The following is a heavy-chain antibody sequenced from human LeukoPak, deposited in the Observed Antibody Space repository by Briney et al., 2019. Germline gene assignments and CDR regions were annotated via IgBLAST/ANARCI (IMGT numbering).Heavy chain of an antibody. Sequence: PGGFLRLSCTASGFTFSHYGMFWVRQAPDKGLEWVAVIWSDGSIQYYADSVKGRFTISRDNSMNTVYLQMNSLRAEDTAVYYCATGYDSSGYYSFDYWGQGTLVTISS. V-gene: IGHV3-33*01. D-gene: IGHD3-22*01. CDR3: ATGYDSSGYYSFDY. J-gene: IGHJ4*02. CDR1: GFTFSHYG. CDR2: IWSDGSIQ.